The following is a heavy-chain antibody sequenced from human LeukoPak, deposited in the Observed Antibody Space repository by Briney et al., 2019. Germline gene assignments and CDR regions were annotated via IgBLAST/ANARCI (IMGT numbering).Heavy chain of an antibody. D-gene: IGHD3-22*01. CDR1: GGTFSSYA. J-gene: IGHJ4*02. CDR3: ASPSRRDYYDSSGLNY. CDR2: IIPIFGTA. Sequence: GASVKVSCKASGGTFSSYAISWVRQAPGQGLEWMGRIIPIFGTANYAQKFQGRVTITTDESTSTAYMELSSLRSEDTAVYYCASPSRRDYYDSSGLNYWGQGTLVTVSS. V-gene: IGHV1-69*05.